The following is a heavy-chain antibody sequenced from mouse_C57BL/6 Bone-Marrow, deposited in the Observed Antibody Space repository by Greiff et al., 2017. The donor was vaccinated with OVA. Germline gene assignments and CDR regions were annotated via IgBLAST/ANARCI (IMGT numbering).Heavy chain of an antibody. CDR3: VRQDYSNYGYFDY. D-gene: IGHD2-5*01. J-gene: IGHJ2*01. Sequence: EVQRVESGGGLVQPKGSLKLSCAASGFSFNTYAMNWVRQAPGKGLEWVARIRSKSNNYATYYADSVKDRFTISRDDSESMLYLQMNNLKTEDTAMYYCVRQDYSNYGYFDYWGQGTTLTVSS. CDR2: IRSKSNNYAT. V-gene: IGHV10-1*01. CDR1: GFSFNTYA.